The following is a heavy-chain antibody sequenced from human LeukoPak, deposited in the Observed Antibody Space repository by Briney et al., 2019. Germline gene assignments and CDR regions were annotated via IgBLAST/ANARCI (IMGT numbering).Heavy chain of an antibody. CDR1: GFTFSSYE. CDR3: ARLSSGAFDI. CDR2: ISSSGGTI. J-gene: IGHJ3*02. Sequence: GGSLRLSCAASGFTFSSYEMNWVRQAPGKELEWVSYISSSGGTIYYPDSVKGRFTISRDNAKNSLYLQMNSLRAEDTAIYYCARLSSGAFDIWGQGTMVTVSS. D-gene: IGHD1-14*01. V-gene: IGHV3-48*03.